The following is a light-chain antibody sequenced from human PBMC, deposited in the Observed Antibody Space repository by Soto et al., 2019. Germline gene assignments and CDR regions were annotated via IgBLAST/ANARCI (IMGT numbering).Light chain of an antibody. J-gene: IGLJ2*01. Sequence: QSALTQPASVSGSPGQSITISCTGTSSDVGSYNLVSWYQQHTGKAPKLMIYEVSKRPSGVSNRFSGSNSGNTASLTISGLQDEDEDDYYCCSYAGSSTLVFGGGTQLTVL. CDR3: CSYAGSSTLV. V-gene: IGLV2-23*02. CDR1: SSDVGSYNL. CDR2: EVS.